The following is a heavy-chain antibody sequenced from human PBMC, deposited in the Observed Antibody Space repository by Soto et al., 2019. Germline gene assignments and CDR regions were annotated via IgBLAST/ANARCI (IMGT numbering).Heavy chain of an antibody. J-gene: IGHJ4*02. CDR1: GGSISSSSYY. CDR2: IYYSGST. V-gene: IGHV4-39*01. CDR3: ARTDIVVVPAAHTFDY. D-gene: IGHD2-2*01. Sequence: QLQLQESGPGLVKPSETLSLTCTVSGGSISSSSYYWGWIRQPPGKGLEWIGSIYYSGSTYYNPSLKSRVTISVDTSKNQFSLKLSSVTAADTAVYYCARTDIVVVPAAHTFDYWGQGTLVTVSS.